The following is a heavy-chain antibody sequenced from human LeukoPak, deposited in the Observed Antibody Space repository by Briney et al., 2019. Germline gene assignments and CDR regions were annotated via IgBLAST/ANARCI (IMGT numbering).Heavy chain of an antibody. CDR2: MNPNSGNT. V-gene: IGHV1-8*01. D-gene: IGHD1-26*01. J-gene: IGHJ4*02. CDR3: ARAGSYTRGDDY. Sequence: ASVKVSCKASGYTFTSYDINWVQQATGQGLEWMGWMNPNSGNTGYAQKFQGRVTMTRNTSISTAYMELSSLRSEDTAVYYCARAGSYTRGDDYWGQGTLVTVSS. CDR1: GYTFTSYD.